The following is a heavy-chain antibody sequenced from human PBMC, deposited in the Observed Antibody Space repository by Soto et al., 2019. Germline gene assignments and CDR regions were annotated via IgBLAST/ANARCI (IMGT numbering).Heavy chain of an antibody. Sequence: GGSLRLSCAASGFTFDDYAMHWVRQAPGKGLEWVSGISWNSGSIGYADSVKGRFTISRDNAKNSLYLQMNSLRAEDTALYYCAKDTYYDFWSGPESPILTGYYRSGYFDYWGQGTLVTVSS. CDR2: ISWNSGSI. D-gene: IGHD3-3*01. V-gene: IGHV3-9*01. CDR1: GFTFDDYA. J-gene: IGHJ4*02. CDR3: AKDTYYDFWSGPESPILTGYYRSGYFDY.